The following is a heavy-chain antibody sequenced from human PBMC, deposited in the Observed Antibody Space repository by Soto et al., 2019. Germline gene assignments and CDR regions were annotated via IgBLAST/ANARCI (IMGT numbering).Heavy chain of an antibody. V-gene: IGHV3-23*01. Sequence: PGGSLRLSCAASGFTFSSYAMSWVRQAPGKGLEWVSAISGSGGSTYYADSVKGRFTISRDNSKNTLYLQMNSLRAEDTAVYYCAKDHVDSSGWSSDYWGQGTLVTAPQ. CDR2: ISGSGGST. J-gene: IGHJ4*02. CDR1: GFTFSSYA. CDR3: AKDHVDSSGWSSDY. D-gene: IGHD6-19*01.